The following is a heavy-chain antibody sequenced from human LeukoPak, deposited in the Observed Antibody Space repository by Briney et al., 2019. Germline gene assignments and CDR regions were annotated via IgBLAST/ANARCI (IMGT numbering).Heavy chain of an antibody. J-gene: IGHJ4*02. CDR2: ISSTGTYI. Sequence: GGSLRLSCSTSGFTFGSSTFGSYTMNWVRQAPGKGLEWVSSISSTGTYIYYTDSVKGRFTISRDIANSLLYLQMNSLRADDTAVYYCARDLDYSTGFDYWGQGTLVTVSS. D-gene: IGHD4-11*01. V-gene: IGHV3-21*01. CDR1: GFTFGSSTFGSYT. CDR3: ARDLDYSTGFDY.